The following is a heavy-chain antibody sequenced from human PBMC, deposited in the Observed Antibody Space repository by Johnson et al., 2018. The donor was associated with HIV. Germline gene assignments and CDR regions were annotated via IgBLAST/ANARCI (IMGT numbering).Heavy chain of an antibody. V-gene: IGHV3-30*18. CDR1: GFTFSSYG. Sequence: QMLLVESGGGVVQPGRSLRLSCAASGFTFSSYGMHWVRQAPGKGLEWVAVISYDGSNKYYADSVKGRFTISRDNSKNTLYLQMKSLRAEDTAVYYCAKDSDFKWERSPTGAFDIWGQGTIVTVSS. CDR3: AKDSDFKWERSPTGAFDI. D-gene: IGHD1-26*01. J-gene: IGHJ3*02. CDR2: ISYDGSNK.